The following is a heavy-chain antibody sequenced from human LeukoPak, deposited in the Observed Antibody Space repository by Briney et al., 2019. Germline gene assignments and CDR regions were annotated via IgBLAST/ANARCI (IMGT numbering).Heavy chain of an antibody. Sequence: SETLSLTCTVSGGSISSSSYYWGWIRQPPGKGLEWIGSIYYSGSTYYNPSLKSRVTISVDTSKNQFSLKLSSVTAADTAVYXXAXWSXXXTFXGVSTLGFDYWGQGTLVTVSS. CDR2: IYYSGST. D-gene: IGHD3-16*01. CDR3: AXWSXXXTFXGVSTLGFDY. V-gene: IGHV4-39*01. CDR1: GGSISSSSYY. J-gene: IGHJ4*02.